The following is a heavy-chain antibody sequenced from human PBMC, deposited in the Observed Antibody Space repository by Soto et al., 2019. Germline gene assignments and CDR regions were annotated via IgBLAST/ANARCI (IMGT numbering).Heavy chain of an antibody. J-gene: IGHJ4*02. Sequence: QVQLVESGGGVVQPGRSLRLSCAASGFTFSSYAMHWVRQAPGKGLEWVALISYDGSNKYYADSVKGRFTISRDNSKNTLYLQRNSLRGEDTAVYYCAREGWAFDYWGQGTLVTVSS. V-gene: IGHV3-30-3*01. D-gene: IGHD6-19*01. CDR2: ISYDGSNK. CDR1: GFTFSSYA. CDR3: AREGWAFDY.